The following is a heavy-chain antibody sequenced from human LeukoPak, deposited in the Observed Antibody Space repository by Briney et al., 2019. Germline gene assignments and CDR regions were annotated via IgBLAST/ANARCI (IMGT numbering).Heavy chain of an antibody. CDR2: ISAYNGNT. CDR1: GYTFTSYG. CDR3: ARVGRGRGRHDDALDI. D-gene: IGHD2-15*01. J-gene: IGHJ3*02. Sequence: ASVKVSCTASGYTFTSYGISWVRQAPGQGLEWMGWISAYNGNTNYAQKLQGRVTMTTDTSTSTAYMELRSLRSDDTAVYYCARVGRGRGRHDDALDIWGQGTMVTVSS. V-gene: IGHV1-18*01.